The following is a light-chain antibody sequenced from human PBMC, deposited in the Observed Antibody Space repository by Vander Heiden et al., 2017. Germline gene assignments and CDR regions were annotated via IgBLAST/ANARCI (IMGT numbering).Light chain of an antibody. CDR2: AAS. CDR1: QGISSY. Sequence: IRMTQSPSSFSASTGDRVTITCRASQGISSYLAWYQQKPGKAPKLLIYAASTLQSGVPSRFSGSGSGTDFTLTISCLQSEDFATYYCQQYYSDLLTFGGGTKVEIK. J-gene: IGKJ4*01. V-gene: IGKV1-8*01. CDR3: QQYYSDLLT.